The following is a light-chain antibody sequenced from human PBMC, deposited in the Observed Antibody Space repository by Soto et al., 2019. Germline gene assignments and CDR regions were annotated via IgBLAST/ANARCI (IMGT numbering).Light chain of an antibody. J-gene: IGKJ1*01. CDR2: GAS. V-gene: IGKV3-20*01. CDR1: QSVSSSY. CDR3: QQYGSSPRT. Sequence: EIVLTQSPGTLSLSPGERATLSCRASQSVSSSYLAWYQQKPGQAPRLLIYGASSRATGIPDSFSGSGSGTDFTLIISRLEPEDFAVYYCQQYGSSPRTFGQGTKVEIK.